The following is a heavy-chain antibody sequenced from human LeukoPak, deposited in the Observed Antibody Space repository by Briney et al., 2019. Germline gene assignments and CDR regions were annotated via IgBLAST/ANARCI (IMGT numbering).Heavy chain of an antibody. J-gene: IGHJ4*02. CDR1: GYTFTSYD. D-gene: IGHD2-2*01. V-gene: IGHV1-8*01. CDR3: ATLGYCSSTSCYDAAIDY. Sequence: ASVKVSCKASGYTFTSYDINWVRQATGQGLEWMGWMNPNSGNTGYAQKFQGRVTMTRNTSISTAYMELSSLRSEDTAVYYCATLGYCSSTSCYDAAIDYWGQGTLVTVSS. CDR2: MNPNSGNT.